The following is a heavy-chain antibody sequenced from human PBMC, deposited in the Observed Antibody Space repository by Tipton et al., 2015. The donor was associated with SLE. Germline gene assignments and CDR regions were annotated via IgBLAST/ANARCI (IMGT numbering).Heavy chain of an antibody. CDR3: ARGIRWPYYFDY. CDR1: GGSFSDYY. V-gene: IGHV4-34*01. D-gene: IGHD4-23*01. J-gene: IGHJ4*02. CDR2: IINGGST. Sequence: LRLSCTVYGGSFSDYYWSWIRQSPGKGLEWIGEIINGGSTNYNPSLKSRVTMSIDTSKNQFSLKLTSVTAADTAVYYCARGIRWPYYFDYWGQGTLVTVSS.